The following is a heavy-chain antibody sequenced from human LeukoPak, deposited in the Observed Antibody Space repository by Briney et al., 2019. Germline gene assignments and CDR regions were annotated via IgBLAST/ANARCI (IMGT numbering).Heavy chain of an antibody. CDR3: ARVTGYSSGGSCYSTYFDY. CDR1: GFTFISYN. D-gene: IGHD2-15*01. CDR2: ISTSSNTV. J-gene: IGHJ4*02. Sequence: WGSLTLTCAASGFTFISYNKNWVRQAPGKGLEWVSYISTSSNTVYYADSVKGRFTISRDNAKNSLYLQMISLRDEDTDVYYCARVTGYSSGGSCYSTYFDYWGLGTLVTVSS. V-gene: IGHV3-48*02.